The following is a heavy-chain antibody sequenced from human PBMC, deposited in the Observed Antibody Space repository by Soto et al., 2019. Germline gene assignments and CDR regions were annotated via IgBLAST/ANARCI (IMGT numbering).Heavy chain of an antibody. Sequence: EVQLVESGGGLVKPGGSLRLSCAASGFTFSSYSMNWVRQAPGKGLEWVSSISSSSSYIYYADSVKGRFTISRDNAKNSLYLQMNSLRAEDTAVYYCARDALLSSSFLRTNSDAFDIWGQGTMVTVSS. V-gene: IGHV3-21*01. J-gene: IGHJ3*02. CDR3: ARDALLSSSFLRTNSDAFDI. CDR2: ISSSSSYI. D-gene: IGHD6-6*01. CDR1: GFTFSSYS.